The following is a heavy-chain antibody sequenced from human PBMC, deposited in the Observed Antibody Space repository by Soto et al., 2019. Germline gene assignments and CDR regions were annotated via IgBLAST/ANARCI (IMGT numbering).Heavy chain of an antibody. V-gene: IGHV3-23*01. J-gene: IGHJ4*02. Sequence: EVQLLDSGGGLVQPGGSLRLSCETSGFMYRNYAMSWVRQAPGKGLEGVSFISGNGASTYYADSVKGRFTISRDNSKNPMYMQMTRQRVYDAAVYYSAKPSGLETAGSGVDYWGQGTLVTVSS. D-gene: IGHD6-13*01. CDR2: ISGNGAST. CDR1: GFMYRNYA. CDR3: AKPSGLETAGSGVDY.